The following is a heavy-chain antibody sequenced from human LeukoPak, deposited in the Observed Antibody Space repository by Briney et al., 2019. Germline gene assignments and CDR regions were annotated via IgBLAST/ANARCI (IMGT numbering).Heavy chain of an antibody. J-gene: IGHJ4*02. D-gene: IGHD6-19*01. CDR3: AREVPGAGHFGY. Sequence: PSETLSLTCSVSGGSISGYYWNWIRQPPGKGLEWIGYIYYTGGTNYNPSLQSRVTMSVDTPKNLFSLNLNSVSAADTAIYYCAREVPGAGHFGYWGQGILVTVSS. CDR1: GGSISGYY. V-gene: IGHV4-59*01. CDR2: IYYTGGT.